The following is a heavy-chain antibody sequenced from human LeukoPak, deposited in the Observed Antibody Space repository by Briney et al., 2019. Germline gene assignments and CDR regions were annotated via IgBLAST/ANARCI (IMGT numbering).Heavy chain of an antibody. D-gene: IGHD1-26*01. Sequence: SVKVSCKASGGTFSSYAISWVRQAPGQGLEWMGGIIPIFGTANYAQKFQGRVTITADESTSTAYMELSSLRSEDTAVYYCAISVRWELAGPHWFDPWGQGTLVTVSS. V-gene: IGHV1-69*13. CDR2: IIPIFGTA. CDR1: GGTFSSYA. J-gene: IGHJ5*02. CDR3: AISVRWELAGPHWFDP.